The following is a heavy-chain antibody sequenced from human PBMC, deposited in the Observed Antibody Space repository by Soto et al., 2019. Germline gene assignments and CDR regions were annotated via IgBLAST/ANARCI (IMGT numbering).Heavy chain of an antibody. CDR2: IYNSGPT. D-gene: IGHD3-16*01. Sequence: QVQLQESGPGLVKPSQTLSLTCTVSGASISSGGYYWSWIRQLPGKGLEWSGYIYNSGPTYYNPPFKSRGSISVDTSKNQFSLKVTSATAADTAVYYCARDGAVPYGMDVWGHGTTVTVSS. J-gene: IGHJ6*02. CDR1: GASISSGGYY. V-gene: IGHV4-31*03. CDR3: ARDGAVPYGMDV.